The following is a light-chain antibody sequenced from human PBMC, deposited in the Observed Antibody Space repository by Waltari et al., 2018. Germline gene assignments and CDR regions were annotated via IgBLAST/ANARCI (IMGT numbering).Light chain of an antibody. V-gene: IGKV3-20*01. J-gene: IGKJ1*01. Sequence: IVLTQSPGTLSLSPGDKATLSCRASQSVGRFLAWYQKKPGQAPRLRLYDASTRASGIPDRFSGSGSGTDFSLTISRLEPEDFAVYFCQKYVNLPATFGQGTKVEIQ. CDR3: QKYVNLPAT. CDR2: DAS. CDR1: QSVGRF.